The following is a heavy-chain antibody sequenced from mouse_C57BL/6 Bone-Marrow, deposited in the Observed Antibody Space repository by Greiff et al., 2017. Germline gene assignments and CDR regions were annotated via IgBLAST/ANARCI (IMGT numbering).Heavy chain of an antibody. J-gene: IGHJ1*03. CDR2: INPNNGGT. CDR1: GYTFTDYY. CDR3: AREEIYYDYGFDV. V-gene: IGHV1-26*01. D-gene: IGHD2-4*01. Sequence: VQLKQSGPELVKPGASVKISCKASGYTFTDYYMNWVKQSHGKSLEWIGDINPNNGGTSYNQKFKGKATLTVDKSSSTAYMELRSLTSEDSAVYYCAREEIYYDYGFDVWGTGTTVTVSS.